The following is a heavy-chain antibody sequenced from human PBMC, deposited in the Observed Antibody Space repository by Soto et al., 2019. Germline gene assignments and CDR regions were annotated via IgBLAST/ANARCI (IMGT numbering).Heavy chain of an antibody. D-gene: IGHD3-10*01. V-gene: IGHV3-23*01. Sequence: EVQLLESGGGLVQPGGSLRLSCAASGFTFSSYAMNWVRQAPGKGLEWVSVISGSGGSTYYADSVKGRFTISRDNSKNTLYLQMKSLGAEDTAVYYCAQRASGSYFDYWGQGTRVTVSS. CDR1: GFTFSSYA. J-gene: IGHJ4*02. CDR2: ISGSGGST. CDR3: AQRASGSYFDY.